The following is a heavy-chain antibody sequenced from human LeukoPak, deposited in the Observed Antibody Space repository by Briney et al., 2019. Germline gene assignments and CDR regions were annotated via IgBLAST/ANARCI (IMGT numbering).Heavy chain of an antibody. Sequence: SETLSLTCTVSGGSISSYYWSWIRQPPGKGLEWIGYIYYSGSTNYNPSLKSRVTISVDTSKNQFSLKLSSVTAADTAVYYCARVTASSSWYNDDAFDIWGQGTMVTVSS. CDR1: GGSISSYY. J-gene: IGHJ3*02. V-gene: IGHV4-59*01. D-gene: IGHD6-13*01. CDR3: ARVTASSSWYNDDAFDI. CDR2: IYYSGST.